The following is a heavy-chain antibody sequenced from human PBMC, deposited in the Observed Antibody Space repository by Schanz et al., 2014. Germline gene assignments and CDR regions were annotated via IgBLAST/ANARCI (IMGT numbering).Heavy chain of an antibody. CDR1: GFTFSKYG. CDR2: IWYNGSNK. J-gene: IGHJ4*02. CDR3: ARDRVGASSDFDY. D-gene: IGHD3-22*01. V-gene: IGHV3-33*01. Sequence: QVQLVESGGGVVQPGRSLRLSCAASGFTFSKYGVHWVRQAPGKGLEWVAVIWYNGSNKYYADSVRGRFTISRDNSKNTLYLQMNNLRAEDTAVYYCARDRVGASSDFDYWGQGTLVTVSS.